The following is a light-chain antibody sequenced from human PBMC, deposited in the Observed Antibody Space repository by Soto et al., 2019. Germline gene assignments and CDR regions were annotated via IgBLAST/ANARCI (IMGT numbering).Light chain of an antibody. CDR3: QQYGSSPRLT. J-gene: IGKJ4*01. CDR2: GAS. V-gene: IGKV3-20*01. Sequence: ELVLTQSPGTLSLSPGERATLSCRASQSVSSSYLAWYQQKPGQAPRLLIYGASSRATGIPDRCSGSGSWTDFTLTISRLEPADFAVYYCQQYGSSPRLTFGGGTKVEIK. CDR1: QSVSSSY.